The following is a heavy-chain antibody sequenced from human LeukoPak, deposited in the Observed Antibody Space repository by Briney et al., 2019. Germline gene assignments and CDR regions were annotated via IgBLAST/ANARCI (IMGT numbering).Heavy chain of an antibody. Sequence: SETLSLTCTVSGYSISSGYYWGWIRQPPGKGLEWIGRIYHSGSTYYNPSLKSRVTISVDTSKNQFSLKLSSVTAADTAVYYCARDGIAAAGTLRPLDYWGQGTLVTVSS. CDR1: GYSISSGYY. D-gene: IGHD6-13*01. J-gene: IGHJ4*02. V-gene: IGHV4-38-2*02. CDR3: ARDGIAAAGTLRPLDY. CDR2: IYHSGST.